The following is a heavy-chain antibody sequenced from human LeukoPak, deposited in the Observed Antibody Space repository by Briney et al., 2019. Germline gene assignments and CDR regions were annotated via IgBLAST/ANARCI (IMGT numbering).Heavy chain of an antibody. Sequence: PGGSLRLSCAASGFTFSSYAMSWVRQAPGKGLEWVSTISASAGSTYYADSVKGRFTVSRDNSKNTLYLQMNSLRAEDTAVYYCAKDRETWVTMIVVVITPASYYFDYWGQGTLVTVSS. V-gene: IGHV3-23*01. CDR1: GFTFSSYA. CDR3: AKDRETWVTMIVVVITPASYYFDY. CDR2: ISASAGST. J-gene: IGHJ4*02. D-gene: IGHD3-22*01.